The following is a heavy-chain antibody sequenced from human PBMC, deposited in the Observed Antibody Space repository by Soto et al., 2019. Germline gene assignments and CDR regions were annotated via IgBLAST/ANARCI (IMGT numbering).Heavy chain of an antibody. Sequence: QVQLQESSPGLVKPSETLSLTCTVSGGSMKNFFWSWIRQPPGKGLEWLGYIPYSGGPTYTPSLKRRVSIAIDTSRNQFSLRLTSVTTADTAVYYCAASEVGLISVLGTWGQGTQVTVSS. CDR1: GGSMKNFF. V-gene: IGHV4-59*01. CDR2: IPYSGGP. CDR3: AASEVGLISVLGT. J-gene: IGHJ5*02. D-gene: IGHD3-10*02.